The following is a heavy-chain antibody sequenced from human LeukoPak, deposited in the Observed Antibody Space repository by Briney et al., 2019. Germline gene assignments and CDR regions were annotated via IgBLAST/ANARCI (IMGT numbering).Heavy chain of an antibody. Sequence: ASVKVSCKASGYTFTSYGISWVRQAPGQGLEWMGWISAYNGNTNYAQKFQGRVTMTTDTSTSTAYMELRSLRSDDTAVYYCARDLADTYYYYFYGMDVWGQGTTVTASS. J-gene: IGHJ6*02. V-gene: IGHV1-18*01. CDR1: GYTFTSYG. CDR2: ISAYNGNT. D-gene: IGHD5-18*01. CDR3: ARDLADTYYYYFYGMDV.